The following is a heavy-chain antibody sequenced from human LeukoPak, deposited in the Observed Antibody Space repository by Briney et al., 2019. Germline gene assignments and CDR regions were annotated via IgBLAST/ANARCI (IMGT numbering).Heavy chain of an antibody. CDR3: AKGYYRYCSGGSCYRFDY. J-gene: IGHJ4*02. CDR2: IKQDGSEK. D-gene: IGHD2-15*01. V-gene: IGHV3-7*03. Sequence: GGSLRLSCAASGFTFSSYWMSWVRQAPGKGLEWVANIKQDGSEKYYVDSVKGRFTISRDNAKNSLYLQMNSLRAEDTALYYCAKGYYRYCSGGSCYRFDYWGQGTLVTASS. CDR1: GFTFSSYW.